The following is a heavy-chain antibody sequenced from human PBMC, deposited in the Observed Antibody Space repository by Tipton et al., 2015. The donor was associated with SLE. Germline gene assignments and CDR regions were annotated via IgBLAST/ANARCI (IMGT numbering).Heavy chain of an antibody. J-gene: IGHJ4*02. V-gene: IGHV4-59*01. D-gene: IGHD3-3*01. Sequence: TLSLTCIVSGGSISSYYWSWIRQPPGKGLEWIGYIYYSGSTNYNPSLKSRVTISVDTSKNQFSLKLSSVTAADTAVYYCARWGSYDFWSGPDYFDYWGQGTLVTVSS. CDR3: ARWGSYDFWSGPDYFDY. CDR2: IYYSGST. CDR1: GGSISSYY.